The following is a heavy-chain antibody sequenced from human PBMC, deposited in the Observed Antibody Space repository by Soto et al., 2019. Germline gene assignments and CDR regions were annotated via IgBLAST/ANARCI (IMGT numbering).Heavy chain of an antibody. CDR1: GGTFSSYA. D-gene: IGHD2-15*01. Sequence: SVKVSCKASGGTFSSYAISWVRQAPGQGLEWMGGIIPSFGTANYAQKFQGRVTITADESTSTAYMELSSLRSEDTAVYYCASLLNCSGGSCYSGYFDYWGQGTLVTVSS. J-gene: IGHJ4*02. V-gene: IGHV1-69*13. CDR2: IIPSFGTA. CDR3: ASLLNCSGGSCYSGYFDY.